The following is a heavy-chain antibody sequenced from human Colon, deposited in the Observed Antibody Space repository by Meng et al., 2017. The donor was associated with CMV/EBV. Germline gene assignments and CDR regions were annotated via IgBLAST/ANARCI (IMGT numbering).Heavy chain of an antibody. CDR3: VRDLTGEEDY. Sequence: LTCAVSGGSLGRHYWSWIRQSPGKGLEWIGDINTSGRPNYNPSLKSRITISIDTSRNQFYLNVTSVTAADTAIYYCVRDLTGEEDYWGQGNLVTVSS. CDR1: GGSLGRHY. D-gene: IGHD7-27*01. J-gene: IGHJ4*02. V-gene: IGHV4-34*01. CDR2: INTSGRP.